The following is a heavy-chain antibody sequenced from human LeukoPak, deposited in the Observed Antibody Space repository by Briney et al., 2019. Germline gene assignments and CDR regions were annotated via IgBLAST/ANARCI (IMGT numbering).Heavy chain of an antibody. CDR2: IYYSGST. J-gene: IGHJ5*02. CDR1: GGSISSGDYY. V-gene: IGHV4-30-4*01. D-gene: IGHD2-2*01. CDR3: ASTQYCSSTSCWWFDP. Sequence: NTSETLSLTCTVSGGSISSGDYYWSWIRQPPGKGLEWIGYIYYSGSTYYNPSLKSRVTISVDTSKNQFSLKLSSVTAADTAVYYCASTQYCSSTSCWWFDPWGQGTLVTVSS.